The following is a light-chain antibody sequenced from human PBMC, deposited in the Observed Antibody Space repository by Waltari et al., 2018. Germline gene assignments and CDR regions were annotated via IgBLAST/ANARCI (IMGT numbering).Light chain of an antibody. V-gene: IGLV1-44*01. CDR3: ASWDDSLNGHWV. CDR2: RSD. J-gene: IGLJ3*02. CDR1: ASNIGGNL. Sequence: QSVLTQPPSASGTPGQSVTISCSGGASNIGGNLVNWYQQLPGKAPKLLIYRSDLRPSGVPGRFAGSKSGTSASLAISGLQSEDEADYVCASWDDSLNGHWVFGGGTKVTVL.